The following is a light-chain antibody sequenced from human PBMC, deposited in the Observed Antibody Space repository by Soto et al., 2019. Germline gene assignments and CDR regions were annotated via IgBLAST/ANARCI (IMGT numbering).Light chain of an antibody. CDR1: QSVSSSY. CDR2: GAS. CDR3: QQYGSSPPIT. V-gene: IGKV3-20*01. Sequence: EIVLTQSPGTLSLSPGERPTLSCWASQSVSSSYLAWYQQKPGQAPRLLIYGASSRANGTPDRFSGSGSGTDFTLTISRLEPEDFAVYYCQQYGSSPPITFGQGTRLEIK. J-gene: IGKJ5*01.